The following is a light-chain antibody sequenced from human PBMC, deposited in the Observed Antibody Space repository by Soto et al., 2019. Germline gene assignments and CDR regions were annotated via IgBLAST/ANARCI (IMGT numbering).Light chain of an antibody. J-gene: IGKJ1*01. Sequence: DIQMTQSPSSLSVSVGDRVTITCRTSQDIRYYLAWYQQRPGEVPKLLIYAASTLQSGVPSRFSGSGSGTDFTLTINSLQPEDIATYYCQQYDKYAWTFGQGTKVDIK. CDR1: QDIRYY. V-gene: IGKV1-27*01. CDR2: AAS. CDR3: QQYDKYAWT.